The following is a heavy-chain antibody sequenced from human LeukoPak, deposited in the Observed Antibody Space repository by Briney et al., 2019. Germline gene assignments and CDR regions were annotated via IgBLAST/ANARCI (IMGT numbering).Heavy chain of an antibody. CDR1: GYTFTSYD. CDR2: MNPNSGNT. V-gene: IGHV1-8*01. Sequence: ASVKVSCKASGYTFTSYDINWVRQATGQGLEWMGWMNPNSGNTGYAQKFQGRVTMTRNTSISTAYMELSSLRSEDTAVYYCATKVGATVIFDYWGQGTPVTVSS. CDR3: ATKVGATVIFDY. D-gene: IGHD1-26*01. J-gene: IGHJ4*02.